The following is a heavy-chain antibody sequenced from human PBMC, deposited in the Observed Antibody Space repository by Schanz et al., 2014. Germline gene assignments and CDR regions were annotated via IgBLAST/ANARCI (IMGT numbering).Heavy chain of an antibody. CDR1: GFTFSSHW. CDR3: ENPDIYRGVTHDNCFDS. Sequence: EVQLVESGGGLVQPGGSLRLSCAASGFTFSSHWMHWVRQDPGKGLVWVASINSVGSNTDYADSVTGRFTISRDNAKNTPYQQMNTLRAEDTTGLCGENPDIYRGVTHDNCFDSWGQGTLVTVSS. D-gene: IGHD3-10*01. V-gene: IGHV3-74*02. CDR2: INSVGSNT. J-gene: IGHJ5*01.